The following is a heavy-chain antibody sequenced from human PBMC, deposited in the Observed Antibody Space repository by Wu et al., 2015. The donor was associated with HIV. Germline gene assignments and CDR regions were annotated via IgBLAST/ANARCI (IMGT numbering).Heavy chain of an antibody. CDR1: GYSFTDYY. D-gene: IGHD2-21*02. CDR3: ARGQYCGGDCYLDN. CDR2: INPHGGGT. Sequence: QVQLVQSGAEVKMPGASMKVSCKASGYSFTDYYIYWMRQAPGQGLEWMGWINPHGGGTEFAQKFQGRVTMTRDTSISTAYMELRNLKYDDTAVYYCARGQYCGGDCYLDNWGQGTLVTVSS. V-gene: IGHV1-2*02. J-gene: IGHJ4*02.